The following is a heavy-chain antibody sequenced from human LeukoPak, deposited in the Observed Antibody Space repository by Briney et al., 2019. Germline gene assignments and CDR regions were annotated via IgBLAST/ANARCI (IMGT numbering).Heavy chain of an antibody. CDR3: ARRIATEGGGWFDP. J-gene: IGHJ5*02. D-gene: IGHD2-21*01. CDR2: IYPGDSDT. CDR1: GYSFTNYW. Sequence: GESLKISCKGSGYSFTNYWIAWVRQMPRKGLEWMGTIYPGDSDTRYSPSFQGQVTISADKSISTAYLQWSSLKASDTAMYYCARRIATEGGGWFDPWGQGTLVTVSS. V-gene: IGHV5-51*01.